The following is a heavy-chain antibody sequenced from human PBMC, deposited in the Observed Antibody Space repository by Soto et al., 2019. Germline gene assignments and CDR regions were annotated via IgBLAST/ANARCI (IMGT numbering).Heavy chain of an antibody. CDR1: GFTFSSYA. D-gene: IGHD5-18*01. CDR2: ISGSGGST. J-gene: IGHJ4*02. Sequence: GSLRLSCAASGFTFSSYAMSWVRQAPGKGLEWVSAISGSGGSTYYADSVKGRFTISRDNSKNTLSLQMNSLRAEDTAVYYCARDQPGYSYGYGLGYWGQGTLVTVSS. CDR3: ARDQPGYSYGYGLGY. V-gene: IGHV3-23*01.